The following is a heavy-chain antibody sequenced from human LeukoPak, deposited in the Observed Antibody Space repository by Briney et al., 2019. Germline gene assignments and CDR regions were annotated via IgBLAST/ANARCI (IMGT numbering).Heavy chain of an antibody. Sequence: GASVKVSCKVSGYTLTELSMHWVRQAPGKGLEWMGGFDPEDGETIYAQKFQGRVTMTEDTSTDTAYMELSSLRSEDTAVYYCATGWWQLAHFDYWGQGTLVTVSS. V-gene: IGHV1-24*01. CDR3: ATGWWQLAHFDY. CDR1: GYTLTELS. CDR2: FDPEDGET. D-gene: IGHD2-15*01. J-gene: IGHJ4*02.